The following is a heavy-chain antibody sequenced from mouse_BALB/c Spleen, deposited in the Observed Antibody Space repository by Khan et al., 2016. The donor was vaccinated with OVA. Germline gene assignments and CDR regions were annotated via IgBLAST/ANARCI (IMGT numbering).Heavy chain of an antibody. CDR2: ILPGSGRN. CDR3: ARGNYYGSSSWFGY. D-gene: IGHD1-1*01. Sequence: QVRLQQSGAELMKPGASVKISCKATGYTFSSYWIEWVKQRPGHGLEWIGEILPGSGRNNYNEKFKGKATFTADTSSNTAHMQLSNLTSDDSAVYYCARGNYYGSSSWFGYWGQGTLVTVSA. J-gene: IGHJ3*01. CDR1: GYTFSSYW. V-gene: IGHV1-9*01.